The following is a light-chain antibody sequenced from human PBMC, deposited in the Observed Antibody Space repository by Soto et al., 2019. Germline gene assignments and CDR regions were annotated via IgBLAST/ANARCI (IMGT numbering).Light chain of an antibody. Sequence: EIVMPQSPATLSVSPGEGATLSCRASQSVNSNLAWYRHKPGQAPRLLIYRASTRAAGLPDRFSGSGSGTEFTLTISSLQSEDFAVYYCQQYHKWPITFGQGTRLEIK. CDR3: QQYHKWPIT. CDR2: RAS. CDR1: QSVNSN. V-gene: IGKV3-15*01. J-gene: IGKJ5*01.